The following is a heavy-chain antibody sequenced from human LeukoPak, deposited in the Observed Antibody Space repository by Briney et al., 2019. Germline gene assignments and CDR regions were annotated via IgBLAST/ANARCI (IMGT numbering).Heavy chain of an antibody. V-gene: IGHV1-18*01. Sequence: ASVKVSCKASGYTYTSYGISWVRQAPGQGLEWMGWISAYNGNTNYAQKLQGRVTMTTDTSTSTAYMELRSLRSNDTAVYYCARVLGPGKITAVRWFDPWGQGTLVTVSS. CDR2: ISAYNGNT. J-gene: IGHJ5*02. CDR1: GYTYTSYG. CDR3: ARVLGPGKITAVRWFDP. D-gene: IGHD3-10*01.